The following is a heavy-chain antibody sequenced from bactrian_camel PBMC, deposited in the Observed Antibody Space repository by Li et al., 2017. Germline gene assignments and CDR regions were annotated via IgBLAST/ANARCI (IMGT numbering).Heavy chain of an antibody. Sequence: HVQLVESGGGSAQVGGSLRLSCSASADALMFMAWFRQAPGQKREVVATISTGGSSTMYHDSVKGRFTISRESGKNTVHLQMTSLIPEDTAMYFCAAGRGSVYSLQEKSYNYWGQGTQVTVS. J-gene: IGHJ4*01. CDR3: AAGRGSVYSLQEKSYNY. CDR1: ADALMF. D-gene: IGHD2*01. CDR2: ISTGGSST. V-gene: IGHV3S53*01.